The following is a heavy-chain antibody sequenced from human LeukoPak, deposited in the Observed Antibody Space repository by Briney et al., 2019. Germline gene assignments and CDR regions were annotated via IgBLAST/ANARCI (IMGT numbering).Heavy chain of an antibody. J-gene: IGHJ5*02. CDR3: ARDPTVITSSRITVFGVAKGPRNWFDP. D-gene: IGHD3-3*01. Sequence: ASVKVSCKASGYSFTSYYMHWVRQAPGQGLEWMGMINPSGGSTTYAQTFQGRVTMTSDTSTRTVYMELSSLRSEDTAMYYCARDPTVITSSRITVFGVAKGPRNWFDPWGQGTLVTVSS. CDR2: INPSGGST. V-gene: IGHV1-46*01. CDR1: GYSFTSYY.